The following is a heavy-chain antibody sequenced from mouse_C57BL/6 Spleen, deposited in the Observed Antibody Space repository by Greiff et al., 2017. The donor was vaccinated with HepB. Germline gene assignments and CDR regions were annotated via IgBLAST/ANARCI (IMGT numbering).Heavy chain of an antibody. Sequence: VQLQESGPELVKPGASVKISCKASGYAFSSSWMNWVKQRPGKGLEWIGRIYPGDGDTNYNGKFKGKATLTADKSSSTAYMQLSSLTSEDSAVYFFVYYPLDYWGQGTTLTVSS. J-gene: IGHJ2*01. CDR2: IYPGDGDT. D-gene: IGHD1-1*01. V-gene: IGHV1-82*01. CDR1: GYAFSSSW. CDR3: VYYPLDY.